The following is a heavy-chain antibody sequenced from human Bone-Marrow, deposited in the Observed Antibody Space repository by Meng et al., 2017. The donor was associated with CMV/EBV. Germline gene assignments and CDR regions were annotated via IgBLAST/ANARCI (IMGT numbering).Heavy chain of an antibody. Sequence: FTSYDINWVRQATGQGLEWMGWMNPNSGNTGYAQKFQGRVTMTRNTSISTAYMELSSLRSEDTAVYYCAAYDFWSGYYPYYYYGMDVWGQGTTVTVSS. CDR3: AAYDFWSGYYPYYYYGMDV. D-gene: IGHD3/OR15-3a*01. CDR1: FTSYD. J-gene: IGHJ6*02. V-gene: IGHV1-8*01. CDR2: MNPNSGNT.